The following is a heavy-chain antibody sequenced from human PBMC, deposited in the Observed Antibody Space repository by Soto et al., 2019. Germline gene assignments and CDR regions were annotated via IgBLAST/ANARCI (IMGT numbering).Heavy chain of an antibody. J-gene: IGHJ6*02. CDR2: ISSSSSYI. CDR3: ARDRGYSYGYVYYYGMDV. CDR1: GFTFSSYS. V-gene: IGHV3-21*01. Sequence: EVQLVESGGGLVKPGGSLRLSCAASGFTFSSYSMNWVRQAPGKGLEWVSSISSSSSYIYYADSVKGRFTISRDNAKNSLYLQMNSLRAEDTAVYYCARDRGYSYGYVYYYGMDVWGQGTTVTVSS. D-gene: IGHD5-18*01.